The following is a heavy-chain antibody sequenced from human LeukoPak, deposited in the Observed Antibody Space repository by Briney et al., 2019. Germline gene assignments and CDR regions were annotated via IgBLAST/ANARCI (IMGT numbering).Heavy chain of an antibody. D-gene: IGHD6-19*01. CDR1: GYTFTGSY. Sequence: ASVKVSCKASGYTFTGSYMHWVRQAPGQGLEWMGIINTSGGSTSYAQKFQGRVTMTRDTSTSTVYMELSSLRSEDMAVYYCASGRGGSGWYYFDYWGQGTLVTVAS. V-gene: IGHV1-46*01. CDR3: ASGRGGSGWYYFDY. CDR2: INTSGGST. J-gene: IGHJ4*02.